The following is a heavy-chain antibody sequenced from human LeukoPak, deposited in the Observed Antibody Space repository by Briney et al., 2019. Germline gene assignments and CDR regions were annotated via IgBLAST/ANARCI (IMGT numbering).Heavy chain of an antibody. J-gene: IGHJ4*02. CDR2: INHSGTT. V-gene: IGHV4-34*01. CDR3: ASHYSSGSYRYTGSFDS. CDR1: GGSFSDYY. Sequence: SETLSLTCAVYGGSFSDYYWSWIRQPPGKGLEWIGEINHSGTTNYSPSLKSRVSISVDTSKNQFSLKLSSVTAADAAMYYCASHYSSGSYRYTGSFDSWGQGMLVNVSS. D-gene: IGHD3-16*02.